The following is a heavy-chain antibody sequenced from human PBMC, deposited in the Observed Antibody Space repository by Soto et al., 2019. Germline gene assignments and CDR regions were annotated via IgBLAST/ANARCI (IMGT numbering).Heavy chain of an antibody. Sequence: TLSVACTVAGGSNRRGGYYWSWMRHHPGKGLEWIGYIYYSGSAYYNPSLKSRVSMSVDTSKNQFSLKLSAVTAADTAVYYCAREEGVRAVAGIGSWGQGTLVTVSS. CDR1: GGSNRRGGYY. D-gene: IGHD6-19*01. V-gene: IGHV4-31*03. CDR3: AREEGVRAVAGIGS. J-gene: IGHJ4*02. CDR2: IYYSGSA.